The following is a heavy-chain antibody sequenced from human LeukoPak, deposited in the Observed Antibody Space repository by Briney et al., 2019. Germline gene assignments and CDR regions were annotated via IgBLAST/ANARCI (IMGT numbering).Heavy chain of an antibody. V-gene: IGHV4-59*01. CDR2: IYNTGSA. D-gene: IGHD5-24*01. J-gene: IGHJ5*02. CDR1: GASISSYY. CDR3: AREDRDGYNSRGNWFDP. Sequence: SETLSLTCTVSGASISSYYWTWIWQPPGKRLEWIGYIYNTGSANYSPSFKGRVTLSVDTSKDQFSLKLSSVTAADTAVYYCAREDRDGYNSRGNWFDPWGQGTLVTVSS.